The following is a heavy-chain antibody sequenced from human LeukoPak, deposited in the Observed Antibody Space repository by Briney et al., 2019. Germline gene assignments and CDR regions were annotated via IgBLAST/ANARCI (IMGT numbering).Heavy chain of an antibody. CDR2: ISSSGSTI. J-gene: IGHJ4*02. V-gene: IGHV3-11*01. D-gene: IGHD3-22*01. CDR1: GFTFSGYY. Sequence: KPGGSLRLSCAASGFTFSGYYMSWIRQAPGQGLEWVSYISSSGSTIYHADSVKGRFTISRDNAKNSLYLQMNSLRAEDTAVYYCAKDLYDSSGSPTTPTTVWGQGTLVTVSS. CDR3: AKDLYDSSGSPTTPTTV.